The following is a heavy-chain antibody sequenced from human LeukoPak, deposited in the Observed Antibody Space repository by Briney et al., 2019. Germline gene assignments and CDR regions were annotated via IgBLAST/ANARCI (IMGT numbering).Heavy chain of an antibody. D-gene: IGHD3-22*01. CDR1: GFTFSSYW. CDR2: IRQAGNEK. CDR3: ARDRYYDSSGYSN. Sequence: PGGSLRLFCAASGFTFSSYWMSWVRQAPGKGLEWVASIRQAGNEKFYVDAVKGRFTISRDNTKNSVSLQMNSLRAEDTAVYYCARDRYYDSSGYSNWGQGTLVTVSS. V-gene: IGHV3-7*01. J-gene: IGHJ4*02.